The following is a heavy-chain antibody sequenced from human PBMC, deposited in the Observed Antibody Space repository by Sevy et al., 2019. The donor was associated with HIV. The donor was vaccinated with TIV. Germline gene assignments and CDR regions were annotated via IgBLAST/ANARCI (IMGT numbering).Heavy chain of an antibody. Sequence: GGSLRLSCAVSGFTFSGSAMDWVRHTSGKGLEWLGRIRNQANNYTTTHAASVKGRFVISRDDSKNTAYLHMSNLKSEDTAVYYCTSGIAVVGTVYFDYWGRGTLVTVSS. CDR1: GFTFSGSA. D-gene: IGHD6-19*01. J-gene: IGHJ4*02. V-gene: IGHV3-73*01. CDR2: IRNQANNYTT. CDR3: TSGIAVVGTVYFDY.